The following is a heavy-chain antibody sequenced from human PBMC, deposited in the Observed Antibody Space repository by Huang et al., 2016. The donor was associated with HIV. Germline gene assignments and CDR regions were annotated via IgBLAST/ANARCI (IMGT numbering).Heavy chain of an antibody. V-gene: IGHV4-34*02. CDR3: TRQWTIVEWLLGLDV. CDR1: VGSFTGNY. J-gene: IGHJ6*02. D-gene: IGHD2-21*01. CDR2: VNHRGAT. Sequence: QMQLQQRGAGMLKPSETLSLTCGVSVGSFTGNYLIWIRQAPGLGLEWIGAVNHRGATTYDSSLHGTVTIGRDKPNGEWALHRSSVPAADTDFYNCTRQWTIVEWLLGLDVWGHRTTVIVSS.